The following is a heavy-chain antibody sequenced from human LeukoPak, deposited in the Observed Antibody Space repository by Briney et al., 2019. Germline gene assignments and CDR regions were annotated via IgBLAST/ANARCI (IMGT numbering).Heavy chain of an antibody. Sequence: GASVKVSCKASGGTFSSYAISWVRQAPGQGLEWMGGIIPIFGTANYAQKFQGRVTITADKSTSTAYMELSSLRSEDTAVYYYAREYGPLGGFDYWGQGTLVTVSS. J-gene: IGHJ4*02. D-gene: IGHD3-16*01. CDR3: AREYGPLGGFDY. V-gene: IGHV1-69*06. CDR1: GGTFSSYA. CDR2: IIPIFGTA.